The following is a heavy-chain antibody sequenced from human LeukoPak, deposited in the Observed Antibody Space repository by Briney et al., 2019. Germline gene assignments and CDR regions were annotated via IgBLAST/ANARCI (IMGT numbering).Heavy chain of an antibody. V-gene: IGHV4-4*07. CDR1: GGSISSYY. D-gene: IGHD3-22*01. CDR2: IYTSGST. CDR3: ARGRGSSGYYYNDY. J-gene: IGHJ4*02. Sequence: SETLSLTCTVSGGSISSYYWSWIRQPAGKGLEWIGRIYTSGSTNYNPSLKSRVTMSVDTSKNQFSLKLSSVTAADTAVYYCARGRGSSGYYYNDYWGQGTLVTVSS.